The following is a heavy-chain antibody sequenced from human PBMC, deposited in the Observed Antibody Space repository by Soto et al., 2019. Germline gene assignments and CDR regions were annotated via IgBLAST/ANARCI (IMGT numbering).Heavy chain of an antibody. J-gene: IGHJ6*02. CDR3: ARDGDNYYGMAV. CDR2: IYYSGST. V-gene: IGHV4-30-4*01. D-gene: IGHD3-10*01. CDR1: GGSISSGDYY. Sequence: PSETLSLTCTVSGGSISSGDYYWSWIRQPPGKGLEWIGYIYYSGSTYYNPSLKSRVTISVDTSKNQFSLKLSSVTAADTAVYYCARDGDNYYGMAVWGQGTTVPGSS.